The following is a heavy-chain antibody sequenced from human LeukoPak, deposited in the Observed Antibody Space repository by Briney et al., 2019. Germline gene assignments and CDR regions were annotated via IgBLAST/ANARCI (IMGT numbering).Heavy chain of an antibody. CDR3: ARVSPTTNKLAY. CDR1: GYTLTSYA. J-gene: IGHJ4*02. D-gene: IGHD5-12*01. V-gene: IGHV1-3*01. CDR2: INAGNGNT. Sequence: ASVKVSCKASGYTLTSYAMHWVRQAPGQRLEWMGWINAGNGNTKYSQKFQGRVTITRDTSASTAYMELSSLRSEDTAVYYCARVSPTTNKLAYWGQGTLVTVSS.